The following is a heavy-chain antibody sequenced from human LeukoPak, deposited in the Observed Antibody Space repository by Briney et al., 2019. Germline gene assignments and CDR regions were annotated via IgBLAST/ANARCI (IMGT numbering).Heavy chain of an antibody. CDR3: ARGRNNLNWFDP. J-gene: IGHJ5*02. D-gene: IGHD1-14*01. V-gene: IGHV1-2*02. CDR2: INPNSGGT. Sequence: ASVKVSCKASGYTFTGYYMHWVRQAPGQGLAWMGWINPNSGGTNYAQKFQGRVTMTRDTSISTAYMELSRLRSDDTAVYYCARGRNNLNWFDPWGQGTLVTVSS. CDR1: GYTFTGYY.